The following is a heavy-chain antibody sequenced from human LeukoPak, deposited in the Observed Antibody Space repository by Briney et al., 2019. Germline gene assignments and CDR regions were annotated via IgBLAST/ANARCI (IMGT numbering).Heavy chain of an antibody. J-gene: IGHJ4*02. D-gene: IGHD3-9*01. CDR1: GFTFNSYW. Sequence: GGSLRVSCAASGFTFNSYWMSWVRQAPGKGLEWVANIKQDGSEKYYVDSVKGRFAISRDNAKNSLYLQMNSLRAEDTAVYYCARRAGYDRTGYYWGQGTLVTVSS. V-gene: IGHV3-7*01. CDR3: ARRAGYDRTGYY. CDR2: IKQDGSEK.